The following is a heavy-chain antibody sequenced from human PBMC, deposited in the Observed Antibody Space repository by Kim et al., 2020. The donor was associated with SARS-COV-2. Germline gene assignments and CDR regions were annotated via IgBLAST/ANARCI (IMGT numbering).Heavy chain of an antibody. CDR3: ARDLNGRSHYYGMDV. J-gene: IGHJ6*02. Sequence: SVKVSCKASGGTFSSYAISWVRQAPGQGLEWMGGIIPIFGTANYAQKFQGRVTITADESTSTAYMELSSLRSEDTAVYYCARDLNGRSHYYGMDVWGQGTTVTVSS. CDR2: IIPIFGTA. CDR1: GGTFSSYA. D-gene: IGHD2-15*01. V-gene: IGHV1-69*13.